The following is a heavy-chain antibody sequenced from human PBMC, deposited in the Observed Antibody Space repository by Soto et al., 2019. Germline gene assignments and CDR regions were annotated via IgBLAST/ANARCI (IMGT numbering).Heavy chain of an antibody. CDR3: ARDFDWNLDA. D-gene: IGHD3-9*01. Sequence: VESGGGVFQSGGSLRLSCAASGFTASNFWRHWVRQAPGAGLVWVARINGDGSSRTYADSMKGRLTISRDNAKNMVFLDMKSLRGEDTAVYYCARDFDWNLDAWGRGTLVTVSS. CDR2: INGDGSSR. J-gene: IGHJ2*01. V-gene: IGHV3-74*03. CDR1: GFTASNFW.